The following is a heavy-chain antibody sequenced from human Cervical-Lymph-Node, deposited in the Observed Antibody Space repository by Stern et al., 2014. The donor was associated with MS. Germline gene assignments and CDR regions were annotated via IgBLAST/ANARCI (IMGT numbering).Heavy chain of an antibody. CDR3: ARGGYYYDSSGFDY. CDR2: IYHSGST. D-gene: IGHD3-22*01. J-gene: IGHJ4*02. CDR1: GDTISSGGYS. Sequence: QLQLQESGSGLVKPSQTLYLTCAVSGDTISSGGYSWSRNRQPPGNGLVWIGYIYHSGSTYYNPSLKSGFPISVDGSKNRFSLKLSSVTAADTAVYYCARGGYYYDSSGFDYWGQGTLVTVSS. V-gene: IGHV4-30-2*01.